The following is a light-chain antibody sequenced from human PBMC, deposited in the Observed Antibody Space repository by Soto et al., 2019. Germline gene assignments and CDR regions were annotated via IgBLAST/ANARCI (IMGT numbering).Light chain of an antibody. CDR1: QSVSNNY. V-gene: IGKV3-20*01. CDR3: QQSYSTPPT. CDR2: GAS. Sequence: EIVLTQYPGTLSLSPGERATLPCRASQSVSNNYLAWYQQKPGQAPRLLIYGASTRATGIPDRFSGSGSGTDFTLTSSSLQPEDFATYYCQQSYSTPPTFGQGTKGDIK. J-gene: IGKJ1*01.